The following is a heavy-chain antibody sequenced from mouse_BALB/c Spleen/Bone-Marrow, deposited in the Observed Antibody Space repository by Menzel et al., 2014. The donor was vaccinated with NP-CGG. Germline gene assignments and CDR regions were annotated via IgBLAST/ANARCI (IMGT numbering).Heavy chain of an antibody. D-gene: IGHD2-4*01. CDR3: SKDGGYDYSYYFDY. CDR1: GFTFSAYS. V-gene: IGHV5-6-4*01. J-gene: IGHJ2*01. Sequence: EVMLVESGGGLVKPGGSLKLSCAASGFTFSAYSMSWVRQTPEKRLEWVATIGSGGHDTYYSESVKGRFTISRDNVKNTLYLQMDSLRSVDSAVYYCSKDGGYDYSYYFDYWGQGTTLTVSS. CDR2: IGSGGHDT.